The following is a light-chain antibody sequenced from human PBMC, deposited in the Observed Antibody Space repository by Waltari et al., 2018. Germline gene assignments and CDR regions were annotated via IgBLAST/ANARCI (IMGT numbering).Light chain of an antibody. CDR2: DDG. Sequence: SYELTQPPSVSVAPGQTARITCDGDKIGSKNVHWYQHKPGQAPVLVVYDDGDRPSGIPYRFSGSNSGNTAALTISRVDAGDEAEYYCQVWDSGSDHYVFGTVTKVTVL. V-gene: IGLV3-21*02. CDR3: QVWDSGSDHYV. J-gene: IGLJ1*01. CDR1: KIGSKN.